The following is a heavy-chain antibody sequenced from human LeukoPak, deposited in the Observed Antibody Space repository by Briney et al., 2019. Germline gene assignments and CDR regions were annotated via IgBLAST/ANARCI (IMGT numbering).Heavy chain of an antibody. CDR1: GDSLSSNSAA. V-gene: IGHV6-1*01. CDR3: ARDQDGFEY. J-gene: IGHJ4*02. CDR2: TYYRSKWYY. Sequence: SQTLSLTCAISGDSLSSNSAAWHWLRQSPSRGLEWLGRTYYRSKWYYDYAVSVKSRITNNPDTSKNQFSLQLDSVTPEDTALYYCARDQDGFEYWGQGTLVTVSS.